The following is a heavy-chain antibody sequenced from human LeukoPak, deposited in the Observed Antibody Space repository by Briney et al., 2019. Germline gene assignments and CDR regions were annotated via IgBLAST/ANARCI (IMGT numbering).Heavy chain of an antibody. CDR1: SGSIFSSNW. CDR2: IYYSGST. J-gene: IGHJ4*02. V-gene: IGHV4-4*02. CDR3: ARVGGTRIVVVPAAVSN. D-gene: IGHD2-2*01. Sequence: SETLSLTCAGSSGSIFSSNWWSWVRQPPGKGLEWIGYIYYSGSTNYNPSLKSRVTISVDTSKNQFSLKLSSVTAADTAVYYCARVGGTRIVVVPAAVSNWGQGTLVIVSS.